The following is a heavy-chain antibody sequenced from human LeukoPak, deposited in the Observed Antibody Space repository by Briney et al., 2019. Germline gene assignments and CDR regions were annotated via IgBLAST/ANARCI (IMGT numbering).Heavy chain of an antibody. D-gene: IGHD3-10*01. CDR3: ARSRSGYNWFDP. J-gene: IGHJ5*02. CDR1: GGSISSYY. Sequence: PSETLSLTCTVAGGSISSYYWSWIRQPPGKGLEWVGYIYYSGSTNYNPSLKSRVTISVDTSKNQFSLKLSSVTAADTAVYYWARSRSGYNWFDPWGQGTLVTVSS. CDR2: IYYSGST. V-gene: IGHV4-59*08.